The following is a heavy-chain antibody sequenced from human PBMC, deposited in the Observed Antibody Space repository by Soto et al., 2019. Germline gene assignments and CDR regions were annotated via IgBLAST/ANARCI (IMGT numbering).Heavy chain of an antibody. CDR1: GGSFSGYY. D-gene: IGHD2-15*01. J-gene: IGHJ6*02. V-gene: IGHV4-34*01. Sequence: SETLSLTCAVYGGSFSGYYWSWIRQPPGKGLEWIGEINHSGSTNYNPSLKSRVTISVDTSKNQFSLKLSSVTAADTAVYYCARGRRGDTYCGGGSCYYYYGMDVWGQGTTVTVSS. CDR3: ARGRRGDTYCGGGSCYYYYGMDV. CDR2: INHSGST.